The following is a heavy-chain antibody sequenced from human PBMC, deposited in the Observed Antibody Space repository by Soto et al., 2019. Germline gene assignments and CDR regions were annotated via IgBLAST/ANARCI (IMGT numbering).Heavy chain of an antibody. J-gene: IGHJ4*02. CDR2: INTLSSAI. CDR1: GXTFSDYY. V-gene: IGHV3-11*01. D-gene: IGHD6-19*01. Sequence: LRLSFAGSGXTFSDYYMTWIRQAPGKGLEWVSYINTLSSAIYYADSVKGRFTISRDNAKNSLYLQMNSLRAEDTAVYYCARRLQWQLRPLDSWGRGTLVTVSS. CDR3: ARRLQWQLRPLDS.